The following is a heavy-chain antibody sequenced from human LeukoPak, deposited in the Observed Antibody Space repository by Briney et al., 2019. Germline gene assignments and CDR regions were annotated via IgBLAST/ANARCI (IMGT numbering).Heavy chain of an antibody. CDR2: VHLDGRT. CDR3: AREGGLYRPLDY. CDR1: GGSVINTNW. V-gene: IGHV4-4*02. Sequence: KPSETLSPTCGVSGGSVINTNWWTWVRQPPGKGLEWIGEVHLDGRTNYNPSLESRLTMSVDVSENQVSLKLTSVTAADTAVYYCAREGGLYRPLDYSGQGTLVTVSS. J-gene: IGHJ4*02.